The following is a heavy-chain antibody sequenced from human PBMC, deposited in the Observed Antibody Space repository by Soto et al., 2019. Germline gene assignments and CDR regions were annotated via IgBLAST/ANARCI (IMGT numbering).Heavy chain of an antibody. J-gene: IGHJ5*02. CDR1: GGSISSGDYY. Sequence: PSETLSLTCTVSGGSISSGDYYWSWIRQPPGKGLEWIGYIYYSGSTYYNPSLKSRVTISVDTSKNQFSLKLSSVTAADTAVYYCARALITSNWFDPWGQGTLVTVSS. CDR3: ARALITSNWFDP. CDR2: IYYSGST. V-gene: IGHV4-30-4*01. D-gene: IGHD2-2*01.